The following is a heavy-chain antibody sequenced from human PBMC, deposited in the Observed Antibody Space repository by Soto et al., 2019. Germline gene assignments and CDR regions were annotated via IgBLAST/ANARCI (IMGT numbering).Heavy chain of an antibody. J-gene: IGHJ4*02. V-gene: IGHV3-23*01. CDR3: AKSFSSSWYSLSGGGEY. Sequence: EVQLLESGGGLVQPGGSLRLSCAASGFTFSSYAMSWVRQAPGKGLEWVSAISGSGGSTYYADSVKGRFTISRDNSKNTLYLQMNSLRADDTAVYYCAKSFSSSWYSLSGGGEYWGQRTLVTVSS. D-gene: IGHD6-13*01. CDR2: ISGSGGST. CDR1: GFTFSSYA.